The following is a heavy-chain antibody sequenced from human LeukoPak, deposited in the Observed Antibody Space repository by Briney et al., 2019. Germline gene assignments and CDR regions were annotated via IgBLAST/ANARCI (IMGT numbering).Heavy chain of an antibody. V-gene: IGHV3-23*01. CDR1: GFTVGSTY. CDR2: ISGSGTKT. D-gene: IGHD6-19*01. Sequence: GGSLRLSCAASGFTVGSTYMSWVRQAPGKGLEWVSSISGSGTKTYYADSVKGRFTISRDNSKNTLYLQMSSLRAEDTAVYYCAKDLSGGWYYFDYWGQGTLVTVSS. CDR3: AKDLSGGWYYFDY. J-gene: IGHJ4*02.